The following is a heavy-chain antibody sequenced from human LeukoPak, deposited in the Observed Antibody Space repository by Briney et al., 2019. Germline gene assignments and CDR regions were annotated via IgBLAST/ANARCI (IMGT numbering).Heavy chain of an antibody. Sequence: SETLSLTCTVSGGFISSYYWSWIRQPPGKGLDFIGYMYYSGSANYNPSLKSRVTISVDTSKNQFSLKLSSVTAADTAVYYCARRRGRYSGDAFDIWGQGTMVTVSS. CDR2: MYYSGSA. J-gene: IGHJ3*02. CDR3: ARRRGRYSGDAFDI. D-gene: IGHD1-26*01. CDR1: GGFISSYY. V-gene: IGHV4-59*01.